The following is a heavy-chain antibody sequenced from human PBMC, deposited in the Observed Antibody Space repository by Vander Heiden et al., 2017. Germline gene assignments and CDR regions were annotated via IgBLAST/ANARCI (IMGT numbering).Heavy chain of an antibody. D-gene: IGHD3-3*01. J-gene: IGHJ4*01. CDR2: IRSSSSYI. CDR1: GFTFSGYS. CDR3: ARGAANSIFAAVIDY. Sequence: EVQLVEAGGGLVKPGGYVRLFCAASGFTFSGYSMNWVRQAPGKGLEWFSSIRSSSSYIYYADSVKGRFTISRDNAKNSLYLQMNSLRAEDTAVYYCARGAANSIFAAVIDYWCDGTLVAVSS. V-gene: IGHV3-21*01.